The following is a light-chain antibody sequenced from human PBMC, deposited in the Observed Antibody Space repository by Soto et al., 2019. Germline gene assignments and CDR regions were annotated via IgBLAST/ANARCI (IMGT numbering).Light chain of an antibody. Sequence: EVVLTQSPGTLSLSPGERATLSCWASQSVSRSYLAWYQQKPGQAPRLLIYIASSRATGIPDRFSGSGSGTDFTLTISRLEPKDFAMYYCQQYGSSPYTFGQGTKLEIK. CDR2: IAS. CDR1: QSVSRSY. J-gene: IGKJ2*01. CDR3: QQYGSSPYT. V-gene: IGKV3-20*01.